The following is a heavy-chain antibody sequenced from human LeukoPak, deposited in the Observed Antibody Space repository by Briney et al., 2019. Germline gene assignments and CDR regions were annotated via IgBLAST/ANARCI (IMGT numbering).Heavy chain of an antibody. CDR3: ARRTRLAYGDYKRTWFDP. CDR1: GGSFSGYY. D-gene: IGHD4-17*01. Sequence: SETLSLTCAVYGGSFSGYYWNWIRQPPGKGLEWIGEINHSGSTNYNPSLKSRVTISVDTSKNQFSLKLSSVTAADTAVYYCARRTRLAYGDYKRTWFDPWGQGTLVTVSP. J-gene: IGHJ5*02. CDR2: INHSGST. V-gene: IGHV4-34*01.